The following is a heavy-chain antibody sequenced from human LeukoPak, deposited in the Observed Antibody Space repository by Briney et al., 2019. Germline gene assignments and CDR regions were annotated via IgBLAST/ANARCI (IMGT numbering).Heavy chain of an antibody. CDR3: ARDRKPYLEALRRGDYFDY. J-gene: IGHJ4*02. Sequence: ASVKVSCKASGYTFSGSYIHWVRQAPGQGLEWMGKINPSGGSIRYAQKFQGRVTMTRDMSTSTVYMELSSLRSEDTAVYYCARDRKPYLEALRRGDYFDYWGQGTLVTVSS. D-gene: IGHD3-16*01. CDR2: INPSGGSI. V-gene: IGHV1-46*01. CDR1: GYTFSGSY.